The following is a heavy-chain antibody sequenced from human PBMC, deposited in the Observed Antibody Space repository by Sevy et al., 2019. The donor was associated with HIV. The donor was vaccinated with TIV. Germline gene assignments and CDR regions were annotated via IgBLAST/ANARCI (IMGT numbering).Heavy chain of an antibody. CDR2: IKLDGSEK. Sequence: GGSLRLSCVASGFTFRSYWMSWVRQAPGKGLEWVANIKLDGSEKYYADSVKGRFTISRDKAKNSLYLQMNSLRAEDTAVYYCARDCSSTSCLWGMDVWGQGTTVTVSS. CDR3: ARDCSSTSCLWGMDV. CDR1: GFTFRSYW. V-gene: IGHV3-7*03. J-gene: IGHJ6*02. D-gene: IGHD2-2*01.